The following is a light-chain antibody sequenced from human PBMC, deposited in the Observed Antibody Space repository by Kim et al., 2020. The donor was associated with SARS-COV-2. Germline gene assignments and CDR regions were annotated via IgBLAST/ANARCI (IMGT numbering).Light chain of an antibody. J-gene: IGLJ3*02. CDR1: NSNIGSNS. V-gene: IGLV1-47*01. CDR2: RND. Sequence: GQRVTISCSGSNSNIGSNSIYWYQQLPGTAPQLLVYRNDQRRSGVPDRISASKSGTSGSLAISGLRPEDEADYYCAAWDDSLSGVVFGGGTQLTVL. CDR3: AAWDDSLSGVV.